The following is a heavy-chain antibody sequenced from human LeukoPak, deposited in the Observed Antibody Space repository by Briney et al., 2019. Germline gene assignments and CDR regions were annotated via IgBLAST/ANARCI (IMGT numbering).Heavy chain of an antibody. V-gene: IGHV4-4*07. CDR1: GVSISSYY. J-gene: IGHJ5*02. CDR2: IYTSGSA. D-gene: IGHD2-15*01. CDR3: ARGAAQFDP. Sequence: SETLSLTCNVSGVSISSYYWSWIRQPAGKGLEWIGRIYTSGSANYNPSLKSRVTMSVDSSKNQFSLRLSSVTAADTAVYYCARGAAQFDPWGQGTLVTVSS.